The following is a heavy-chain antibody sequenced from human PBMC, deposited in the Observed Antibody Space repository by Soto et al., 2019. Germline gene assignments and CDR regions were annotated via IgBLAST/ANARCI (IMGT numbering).Heavy chain of an antibody. CDR1: GFTFSSYA. CDR2: ISYDGSNK. Sequence: PGGSLSLSCAASGFTFSSYALHWVRQPPGKGLGWVAVISYDGSNKYYADSVKGRYTISRVNTKNSLYLQMNSTKAEDTAVYYCARDGAYYDSSGYYYWSGFDYWGQGTLVTVSS. J-gene: IGHJ4*02. CDR3: ARDGAYYDSSGYYYWSGFDY. V-gene: IGHV3-30-3*01. D-gene: IGHD3-22*01.